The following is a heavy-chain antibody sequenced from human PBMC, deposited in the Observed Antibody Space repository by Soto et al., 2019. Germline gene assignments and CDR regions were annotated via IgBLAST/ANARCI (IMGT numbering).Heavy chain of an antibody. J-gene: IGHJ5*02. CDR1: GFSLSTSGVG. CDR2: IYWDDDK. V-gene: IGHV2-5*02. CDR3: AHSVSQSSWDLEWFDP. D-gene: IGHD6-13*01. Sequence: QITLKESGPTLVKPTQTLTLTCTFSGFSLSTSGVGVGWIRQPPGKALEWLALIYWDDDKRYSPSLKSRLTITKDTSKNQVVLTMTHMDPVDTATYYCAHSVSQSSWDLEWFDPWGQGTLVTVSS.